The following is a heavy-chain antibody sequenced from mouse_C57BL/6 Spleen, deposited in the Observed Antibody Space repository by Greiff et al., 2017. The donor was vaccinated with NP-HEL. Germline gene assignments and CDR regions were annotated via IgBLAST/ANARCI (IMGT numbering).Heavy chain of an antibody. D-gene: IGHD1-1*01. V-gene: IGHV5-17*01. Sequence: EVKLVESGGGLVKPGGSLKLSCAASGFTFSDYGMHWVRQAPEKGLEWVAYISSGSSTIYYADTVKGRFTISRANAKNTLFLQMTSLRSEDTAMYYCARGITTVVDFDYWGQGTTLTVSS. CDR2: ISSGSSTI. CDR3: ARGITTVVDFDY. CDR1: GFTFSDYG. J-gene: IGHJ2*01.